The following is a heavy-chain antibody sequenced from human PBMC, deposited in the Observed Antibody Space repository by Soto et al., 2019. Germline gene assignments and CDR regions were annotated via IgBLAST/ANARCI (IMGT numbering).Heavy chain of an antibody. CDR3: ARGVSAGVDY. Sequence: GASVKVSCKASGYSFTSLDINWVRQTAGQGLEWMGWMQPSTGRAGYAQKFQGRVTMTRDTSINTAYMELTTLTSDDTAFYYCARGVSAGVDYWGQGTLVTVSS. CDR2: MQPSTGRA. V-gene: IGHV1-8*01. CDR1: GYSFTSLD. D-gene: IGHD1-26*01. J-gene: IGHJ4*02.